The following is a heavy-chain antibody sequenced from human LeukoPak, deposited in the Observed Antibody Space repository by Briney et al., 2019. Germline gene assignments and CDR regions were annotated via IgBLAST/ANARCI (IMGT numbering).Heavy chain of an antibody. CDR1: GGTFSSYA. CDR3: ARVHSSSSDY. V-gene: IGHV1-8*02. D-gene: IGHD6-6*01. CDR2: MNPNSGNT. Sequence: GASVKVSCKASGGTFSSYAISWVRQATGQGLEWMGWMNPNSGNTGYAQKFQGRVTMTRNTSISTAYMELSSLRSEDTAVYYCARVHSSSSDYWGQGTLVTVSS. J-gene: IGHJ4*02.